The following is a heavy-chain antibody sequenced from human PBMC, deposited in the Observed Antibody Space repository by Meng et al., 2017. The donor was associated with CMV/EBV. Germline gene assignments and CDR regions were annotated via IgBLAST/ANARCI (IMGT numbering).Heavy chain of an antibody. Sequence: GESLKISCAASGFTFSSYWMHWVRQAPGKGLVWVSRINSDGSSTSYADSVKGRFTISRDNAKSTLYLQMNSLRAEDTAVYYCARTGVFSRGKVVWFDPWGQGTLVTVSS. J-gene: IGHJ5*02. D-gene: IGHD1-14*01. CDR2: INSDGSST. CDR1: GFTFSSYW. CDR3: ARTGVFSRGKVVWFDP. V-gene: IGHV3-74*01.